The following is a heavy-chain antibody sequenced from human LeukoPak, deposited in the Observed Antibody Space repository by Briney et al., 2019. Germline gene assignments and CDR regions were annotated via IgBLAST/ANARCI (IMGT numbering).Heavy chain of an antibody. CDR3: ASVTSDHSIGDY. CDR1: GYSFTNYW. J-gene: IGHJ4*02. CDR2: IWPADSDA. D-gene: IGHD1-14*01. Sequence: GESLKISCKGSGYSFTNYWIGWVLQMPGEGLQWMGIIWPADSDATYSPSFQGQVTISVDKSISTTFLQWTSLKASDTAIYYCASVTSDHSIGDYWGQGSILTVSS. V-gene: IGHV5-51*01.